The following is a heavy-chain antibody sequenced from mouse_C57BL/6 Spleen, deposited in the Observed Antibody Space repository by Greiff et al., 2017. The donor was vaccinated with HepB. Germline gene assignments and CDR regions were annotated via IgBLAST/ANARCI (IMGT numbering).Heavy chain of an antibody. CDR1: GYTFTSYW. CDR2: IDPSDSYT. J-gene: IGHJ4*01. CDR3: ATPYSNYVGYYYAMDY. D-gene: IGHD2-5*01. Sequence: QVQLQQPGAELVRPGTSVKLSCKASGYTFTSYWMHWVKQRPGQGLEWIGVIDPSDSYTNYNQKFKGKATLTVDTSSSTAYMQLSSLTSEDSAVYYCATPYSNYVGYYYAMDYWGQGTSVTVSS. V-gene: IGHV1-59*01.